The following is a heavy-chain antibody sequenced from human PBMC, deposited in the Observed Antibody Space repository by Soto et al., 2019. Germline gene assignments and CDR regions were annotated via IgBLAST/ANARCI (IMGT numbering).Heavy chain of an antibody. CDR2: IYYSGST. D-gene: IGHD5-12*01. CDR3: ARHKRTLRLDY. J-gene: IGHJ4*02. V-gene: IGHV4-59*08. CDR1: GGSIGSYY. Sequence: SETLSLTCTVSGGSIGSYYWSWVRQPPGKGLEWIGYIYYSGSTNYNPSLKSRVTISVDTSKNQFSLKLSSVTAADTAVYYCARHKRTLRLDYWGQGTLVTVSS.